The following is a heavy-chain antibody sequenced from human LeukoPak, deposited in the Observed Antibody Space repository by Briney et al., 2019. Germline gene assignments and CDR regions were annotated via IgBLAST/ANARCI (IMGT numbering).Heavy chain of an antibody. CDR1: GFAFSSYE. J-gene: IGHJ4*02. Sequence: GGSLRLSCVASGFAFSSYEMNWVRQAPGKGLEWVSHISSTGSTIYYADSVKGRFTSSRDNAKNSLYLQMNSLRAEDTAVYYCARDQGAGSDYWGQGTLVTVSS. CDR3: ARDQGAGSDY. D-gene: IGHD6-19*01. CDR2: ISSTGSTI. V-gene: IGHV3-48*03.